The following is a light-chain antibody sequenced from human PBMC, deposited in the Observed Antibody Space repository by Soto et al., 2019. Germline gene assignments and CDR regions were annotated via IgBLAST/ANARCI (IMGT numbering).Light chain of an antibody. CDR2: GAS. J-gene: IGKJ2*01. V-gene: IGKV3-20*01. CDR1: QSVSNFY. Sequence: EVVLTQSPGTLSLSPGERATLSCRASQSVSNFYLAWYQQKPGQAPRLLMYGASNRATGIPDRFSGSGSGTDFTLTISRLEPEDFAVYYCQHYSSAPYTFGQGTKLEFK. CDR3: QHYSSAPYT.